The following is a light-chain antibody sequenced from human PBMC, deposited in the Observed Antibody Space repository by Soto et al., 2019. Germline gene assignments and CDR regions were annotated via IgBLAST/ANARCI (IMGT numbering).Light chain of an antibody. J-gene: IGLJ1*01. V-gene: IGLV2-14*01. CDR2: EVS. CDR3: SSYTSSSTPLDV. CDR1: SRDVGGYNY. Sequence: QSALTQPASVSGSPGQSITISCTGTSRDVGGYNYVSWYQQHPGKAPKLMIYEVSNRPSGVSNRFSGSKSGNTASLTISGLQAEDEADYYCSSYTSSSTPLDVFGTGTKLTVL.